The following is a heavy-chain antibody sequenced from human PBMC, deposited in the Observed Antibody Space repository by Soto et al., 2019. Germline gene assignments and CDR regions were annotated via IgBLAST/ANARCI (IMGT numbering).Heavy chain of an antibody. CDR2: ITGSGGTT. CDR3: IVEGYSSSWYYN. D-gene: IGHD6-13*01. Sequence: VQLLESGGGLVQPGGSLRLSCAASGFAFSNYAMSWVRQAPGKGLQWVSAITGSGGTTYYTDSVEGRFTISRDNSKNTLYLQMNSLRPEDTAVYYCIVEGYSSSWYYNWGQGTLVTVSS. CDR1: GFAFSNYA. V-gene: IGHV3-23*01. J-gene: IGHJ4*02.